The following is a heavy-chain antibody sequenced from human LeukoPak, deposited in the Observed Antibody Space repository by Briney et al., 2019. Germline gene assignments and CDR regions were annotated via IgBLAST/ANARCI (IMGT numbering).Heavy chain of an antibody. V-gene: IGHV4-59*02. CDR2: IYYNGIT. D-gene: IGHD5-24*01. J-gene: IGHJ4*02. Sequence: SETLSLTCSVSGGSVSRYYWSWIRQPPGKGLEWIGYIYYNGITDCNPSLKSRVTISVDTSKNQFSLKLSSVTAADTAVYYCARENGYKYDYWGQGTPVTVSS. CDR3: ARENGYKYDY. CDR1: GGSVSRYY.